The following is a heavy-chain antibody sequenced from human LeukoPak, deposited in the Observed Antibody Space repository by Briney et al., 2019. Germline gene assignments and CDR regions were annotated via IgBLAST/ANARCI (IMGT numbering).Heavy chain of an antibody. D-gene: IGHD3-3*01. CDR2: IIPIFGTA. CDR1: GGTFSSYA. CDR3: AKGAYYAD. J-gene: IGHJ4*02. V-gene: IGHV1-69*06. Sequence: SVKVSCKASGGTFSSYAINWVRQAPGQGLEWMGGIIPIFGTANYTQKFQGRVTITADKSTSTAYMELSSLRSDDTAVYYCAKGAYYADWGQGTLVTVSS.